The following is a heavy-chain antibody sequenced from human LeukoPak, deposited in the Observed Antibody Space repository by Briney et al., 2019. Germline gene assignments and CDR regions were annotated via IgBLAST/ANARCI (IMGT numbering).Heavy chain of an antibody. V-gene: IGHV4-59*01. CDR1: GGSISSYY. CDR3: ARAYYGSGIFDY. D-gene: IGHD3-10*01. J-gene: IGHJ4*02. CDR2: INYSGST. Sequence: SETLSLTCTVSGGSISSYYWSWIRQPPGKGLEWIGYINYSGSTNYNPSLKSRVTISVDTSKNQFSLKLSSVTAADTAVYYCARAYYGSGIFDYWGQGTLVTVSS.